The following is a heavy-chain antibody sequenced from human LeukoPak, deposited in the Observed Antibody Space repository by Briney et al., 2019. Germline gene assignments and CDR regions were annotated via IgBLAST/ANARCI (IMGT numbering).Heavy chain of an antibody. CDR3: AREWFGGYFDY. D-gene: IGHD3-10*01. J-gene: IGHJ4*02. CDR1: GGSIRSGDYY. Sequence: SQTLCLTCAVSGGSIRSGDYYWSWHRQPPGKGLEWIGYIYYSGSTYYNPSLKSRVTISVDTSKNQFSLKLSSVTAADTAVYYCAREWFGGYFDYWGQGTLVTVSS. V-gene: IGHV4-30-4*01. CDR2: IYYSGST.